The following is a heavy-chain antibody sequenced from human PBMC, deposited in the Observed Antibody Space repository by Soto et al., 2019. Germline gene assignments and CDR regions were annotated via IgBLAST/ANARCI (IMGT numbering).Heavy chain of an antibody. CDR1: GFTFSTYA. J-gene: IGHJ4*02. CDR2: IANSGGST. Sequence: LRLSCAASGFTFSTYAMSWVRQAPGKGLEWVSAIANSGGSTFYTDSVRGRFTISRDNSKNTLYLQMNSLRAEDTAVYYCARRISASGRGWDYWGQGSMVTVYS. V-gene: IGHV3-23*01. D-gene: IGHD6-13*01. CDR3: ARRISASGRGWDY.